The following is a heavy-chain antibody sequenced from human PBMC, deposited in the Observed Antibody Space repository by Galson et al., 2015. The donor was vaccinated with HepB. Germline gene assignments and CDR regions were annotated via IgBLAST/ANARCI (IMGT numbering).Heavy chain of an antibody. CDR3: AKVTYYDILTGRDAFDI. D-gene: IGHD3-9*01. Sequence: SLRLSCAASGFTFSNYAMSWVRQAPGKGLEWVSVSSGSGGSTYYADSVKGRFTISRDNSKNTLYLQMNSLRAEDTAVYYCAKVTYYDILTGRDAFDIWGQGTMVTVSS. CDR2: SSGSGGST. CDR1: GFTFSNYA. V-gene: IGHV3-23*01. J-gene: IGHJ3*02.